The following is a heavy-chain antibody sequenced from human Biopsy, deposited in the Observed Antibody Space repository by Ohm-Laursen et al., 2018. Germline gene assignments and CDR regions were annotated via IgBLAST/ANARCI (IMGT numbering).Heavy chain of an antibody. CDR3: ASLYSGTYVGSDY. D-gene: IGHD1-26*01. CDR1: GYMFLRYY. CDR2: IAPRGSDA. Sequence: SSVKVSCKASGYMFLRYYIHWVRQAPGKGLEWMGIIAPRGSDATYAQKFQSRLIMTTDTSTATVYMQLGNLTSEDTAFYYCASLYSGTYVGSDYWGQGTLVTVSS. V-gene: IGHV1-46*01. J-gene: IGHJ4*02.